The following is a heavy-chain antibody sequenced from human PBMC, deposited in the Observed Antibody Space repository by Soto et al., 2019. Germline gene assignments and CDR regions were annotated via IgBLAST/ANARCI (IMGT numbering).Heavy chain of an antibody. CDR3: VATYGDYLDY. Sequence: LGESLKISCKGSGYKFTTYWIGWVRQMPGKGLEWMAIIYPDDSDSRYSPSFQGQVTISADKSISTAYLQWSGLKASDTAIYYCVATYGDYLDYWGQGTLVTVSS. J-gene: IGHJ4*02. D-gene: IGHD4-17*01. V-gene: IGHV5-51*01. CDR2: IYPDDSDS. CDR1: GYKFTTYW.